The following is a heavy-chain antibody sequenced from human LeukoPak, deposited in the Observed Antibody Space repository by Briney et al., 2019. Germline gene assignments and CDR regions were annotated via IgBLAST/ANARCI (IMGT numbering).Heavy chain of an antibody. J-gene: IGHJ4*02. CDR1: GGSISSYY. D-gene: IGHD6-13*01. CDR2: IYYSGST. V-gene: IGHV4-59*12. CDR3: ARGGGKAAAWGGDDY. Sequence: SETLSLTCTVSGGSISSYYWSWIRQPPGKGLEWIGYIYYSGSTKYNPSLKSRVTISVDTSKNQFFLKLSSVTAADTAVYYCARGGGKAAAWGGDDYWGQGTLVTVSS.